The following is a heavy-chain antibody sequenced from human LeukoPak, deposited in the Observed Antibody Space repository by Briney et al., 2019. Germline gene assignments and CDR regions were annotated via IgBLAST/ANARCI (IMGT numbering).Heavy chain of an antibody. CDR3: ARGVVDTVDY. CDR2: MNPNSGNT. J-gene: IGHJ4*02. Sequence: GASVKVSCKTSGYTFTRYYVHWVRQAPGQGLEWMGWMNPNSGNTGYAQKFQGRVAMTRNTSISTAYMELSSLRSEDTAVYYCARGVVDTVDYWGQGTLVTVSS. CDR1: GYTFTRYY. D-gene: IGHD2-15*01. V-gene: IGHV1-8*01.